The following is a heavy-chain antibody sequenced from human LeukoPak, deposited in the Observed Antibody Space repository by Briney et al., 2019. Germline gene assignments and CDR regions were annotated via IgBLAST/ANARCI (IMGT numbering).Heavy chain of an antibody. J-gene: IGHJ6*02. CDR3: ARLGWSGAYYYYGMDV. D-gene: IGHD2-15*01. CDR2: IDPSDSYT. Sequence: GESLKISCKGSGYSFTSYWISWVRQMPGKGLEWMGRIDPSDSYTNYSPSFQGHVTISADKSISTAYLQWSSLKASDTAMYYCARLGWSGAYYYYGMDVWGQGTTVTVSS. V-gene: IGHV5-10-1*01. CDR1: GYSFTSYW.